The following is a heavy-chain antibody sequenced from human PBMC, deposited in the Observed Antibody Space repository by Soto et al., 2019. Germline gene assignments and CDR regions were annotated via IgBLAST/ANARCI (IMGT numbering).Heavy chain of an antibody. CDR2: ISYDGSNK. V-gene: IGHV3-30-3*01. CDR3: ARERYSFPG. J-gene: IGHJ4*02. CDR1: GFTFSSYA. Sequence: GGSLRLSCAASGFTFSSYAMHWVRQAPGKGLEWVAVISYDGSNKYYADSVKGRFTISRDNSKNTLYLQMNSLRAEDTAVYYCARERYSFPGWGQGTLVTVSS. D-gene: IGHD5-18*01.